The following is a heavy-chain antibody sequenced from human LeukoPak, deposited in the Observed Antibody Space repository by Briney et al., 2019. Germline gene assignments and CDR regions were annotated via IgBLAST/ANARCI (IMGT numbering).Heavy chain of an antibody. D-gene: IGHD2-15*01. CDR1: GGSFSGYY. Sequence: SETLSLTCAVYGGSFSGYYWSGIRQPPGKGLEWIGEINHSGSTNYNPSVKSRVTISVDTSKNEFSLKLSSVTAARTAVRDCARGGLLQADHYYFDYWGQGTLVTVSS. V-gene: IGHV4-34*01. CDR3: ARGGLLQADHYYFDY. CDR2: INHSGST. J-gene: IGHJ4*02.